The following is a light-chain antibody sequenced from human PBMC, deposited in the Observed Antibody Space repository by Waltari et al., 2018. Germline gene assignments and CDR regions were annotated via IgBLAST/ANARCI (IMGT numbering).Light chain of an antibody. CDR1: QSVSSTSS. CDR2: NAS. V-gene: IGKV3-20*01. J-gene: IGKJ2*01. Sequence: EIVLTQSPGTLSLSPGERATLSCRASQSVSSTSSLAWYQQKVGQAPSLLIFNASTRAAGIPDRFSGGGSGTDFTLTISKLEPEDFAVYYCQHYDSSPPRYTFGQGTKLEIK. CDR3: QHYDSSPPRYT.